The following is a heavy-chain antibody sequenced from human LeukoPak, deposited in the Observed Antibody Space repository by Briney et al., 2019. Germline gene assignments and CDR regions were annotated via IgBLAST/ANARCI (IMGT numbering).Heavy chain of an antibody. Sequence: GGSLRLSCAASGFTFSSYGMHWVRQAPGKGLEWVAAISYDGSNKYYADSVKGRFTISRDNSKNTLYLQMNSLRAEDTAVYYCAKGSDSSGYGLLFDYWGQGTVVTVSS. J-gene: IGHJ4*02. D-gene: IGHD3-22*01. CDR3: AKGSDSSGYGLLFDY. CDR2: ISYDGSNK. CDR1: GFTFSSYG. V-gene: IGHV3-30*18.